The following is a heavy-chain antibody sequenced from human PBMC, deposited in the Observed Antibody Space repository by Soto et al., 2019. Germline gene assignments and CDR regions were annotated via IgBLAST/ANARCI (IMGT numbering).Heavy chain of an antibody. J-gene: IGHJ6*02. V-gene: IGHV1-8*01. D-gene: IGHD3-10*01. CDR2: MNPNSGNT. CDR1: GYTFTSYD. Sequence: GASVKVSCKASGYTFTSYDINWVRQATGQGREWMGWMNPNSGNTGYAQKFQGRVTMTRNTSISTAYMELSSLRSEDTAVYYCARTSPLLLWFGELLRKGYGMDVWGQGTTVTVSS. CDR3: ARTSPLLLWFGELLRKGYGMDV.